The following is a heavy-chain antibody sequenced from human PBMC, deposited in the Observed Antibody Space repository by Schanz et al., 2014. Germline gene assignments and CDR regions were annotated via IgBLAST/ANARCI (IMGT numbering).Heavy chain of an antibody. CDR3: ARSPLGYSASGIDPFDI. Sequence: QVQLQESGPGLVKASETLSLTCTVFGYSITSGYYWAWIRQPPGKGLEWIGNIYHSGSTNNNPSLKSRVSMSVDTSKKKFSRSLSSVTAADTAVYYCARSPLGYSASGIDPFDIWGQGTMVTVSS. J-gene: IGHJ3*02. CDR2: IYHSGST. D-gene: IGHD4-4*01. V-gene: IGHV4-38-2*02. CDR1: GYSITSGYY.